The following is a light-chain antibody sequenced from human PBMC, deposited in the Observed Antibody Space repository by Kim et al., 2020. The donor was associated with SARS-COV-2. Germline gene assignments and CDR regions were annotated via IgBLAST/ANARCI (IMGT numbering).Light chain of an antibody. CDR3: ISYAGNNNLL. J-gene: IGLJ3*02. V-gene: IGLV2-8*01. Sequence: GQSSTISYTGTSSGVGSSNYVTSYPPHPARAPKVMINDVNRRPSGVPDRFSGSKSGNTAPLTVSGLQAEDEADYYCISYAGNNNLLFGGGTQLTVL. CDR1: SSGVGSSNY. CDR2: DVN.